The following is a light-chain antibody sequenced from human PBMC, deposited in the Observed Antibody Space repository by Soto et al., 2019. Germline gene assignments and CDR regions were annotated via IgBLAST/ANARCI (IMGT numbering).Light chain of an antibody. CDR3: QMYVTAPET. J-gene: IGKJ1*01. CDR2: AAS. Sequence: DIQVTQSPSSLSASVGDRVTITCRASQDIGNALAWYQQRPGKVPKPLIYAASTLHSGVPSRFSGGGSGTHFTLTISNLQHEDVATYYCQMYVTAPETFGQGTKVDIK. CDR1: QDIGNA. V-gene: IGKV1-27*01.